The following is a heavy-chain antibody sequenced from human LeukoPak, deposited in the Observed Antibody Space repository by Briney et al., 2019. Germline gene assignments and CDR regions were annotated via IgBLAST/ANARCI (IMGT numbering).Heavy chain of an antibody. CDR3: ARDALWFGDPPRFDY. D-gene: IGHD3-10*01. J-gene: IGHJ4*02. Sequence: GASVKVSCKASGYTFTSSGISWVRRAPGQGLEWMGWISAYNGNTNYAQKLQGRVTMTTDTSTSTAYMELRSLRSDDTAVYYCARDALWFGDPPRFDYWGQGTLVTVSS. CDR2: ISAYNGNT. CDR1: GYTFTSSG. V-gene: IGHV1-18*01.